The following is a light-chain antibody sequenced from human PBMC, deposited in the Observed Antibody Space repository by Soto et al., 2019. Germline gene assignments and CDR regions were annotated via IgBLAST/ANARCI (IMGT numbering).Light chain of an antibody. CDR2: GAS. J-gene: IGKJ1*01. CDR3: QQYDNSVWT. CDR1: QSVSSSY. V-gene: IGKV3-20*01. Sequence: EIVWTQSPGTLSLSPGERATLSCRASQSVSSSYLAWYQQKPGQAPRLLIYGASRRATGIPDRFSGSGSGTDFTLTISRLEPEDLAVYYCQQYDNSVWTFGQGTKVDIK.